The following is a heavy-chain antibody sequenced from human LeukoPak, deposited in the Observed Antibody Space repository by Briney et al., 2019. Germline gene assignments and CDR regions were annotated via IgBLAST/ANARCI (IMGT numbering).Heavy chain of an antibody. CDR2: ISGSGTT. CDR3: VGDCITSPNWFDP. D-gene: IGHD3-10*01. V-gene: IGHV4-4*07. CDR1: GGSISDYY. Sequence: SETLSLTCTVSGGSISDYYWSWIRQPAGKGLEWIGRISGSGTTNDNPSLKSRVTMSVDTSKNQFSLKLNSVTAADTAVYYCVGDCITSPNWFDPWGQGTLVIVSS. J-gene: IGHJ5*02.